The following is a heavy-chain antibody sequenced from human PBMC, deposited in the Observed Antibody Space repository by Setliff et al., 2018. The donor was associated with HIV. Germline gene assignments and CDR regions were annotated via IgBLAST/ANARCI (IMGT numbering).Heavy chain of an antibody. V-gene: IGHV4-59*08. CDR3: ARQHGSSWRFDP. Sequence: SETLSLTCTVSGGSISSYFWSWVRQSPGKGLEWIGYNFNSGSTNYNPSLKSRVTISVDMSKNQFSLRLDSVTAADTAVYYCARQHGSSWRFDPWGQGTLVTV. CDR1: GGSISSYF. J-gene: IGHJ5*02. CDR2: NFNSGST. D-gene: IGHD6-13*01.